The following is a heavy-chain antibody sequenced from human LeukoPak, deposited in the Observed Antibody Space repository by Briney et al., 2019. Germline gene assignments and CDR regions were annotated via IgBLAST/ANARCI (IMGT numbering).Heavy chain of an antibody. CDR3: ARWNWGRYYFDY. Sequence: SETLSLTCAVFGYSISSGYYWGWIRQPPGKGLEWIGSIYHSGSTYYNPSLKSRVTISVDTSKNQFSLKLSSVTAADTAVYYCARWNWGRYYFDYWGQGTLVTVSS. J-gene: IGHJ4*02. CDR1: GYSISSGYY. D-gene: IGHD7-27*01. CDR2: IYHSGST. V-gene: IGHV4-38-2*01.